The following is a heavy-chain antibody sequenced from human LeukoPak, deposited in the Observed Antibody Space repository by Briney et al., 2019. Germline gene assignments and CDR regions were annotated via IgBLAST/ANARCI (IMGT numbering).Heavy chain of an antibody. J-gene: IGHJ4*02. CDR3: ARGSGLGVVPAAAFKGVYFDY. CDR2: MNPNSGKT. CDR1: GYTFTSYD. Sequence: ASVKVSCKASGYTFTSYDINWVRQATGQGLEWMGWMNPNSGKTGYAQKFQGRVTITRNTSISTAYMELSSLRSEDTAVYYCARGSGLGVVPAAAFKGVYFDYWGQGTLVTVSS. V-gene: IGHV1-8*03. D-gene: IGHD2-2*01.